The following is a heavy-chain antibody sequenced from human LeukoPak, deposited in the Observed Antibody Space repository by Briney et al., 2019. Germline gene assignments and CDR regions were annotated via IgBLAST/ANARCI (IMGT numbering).Heavy chain of an antibody. Sequence: SETLSLTCTVSGGSISSYYWSWIRQPPGKGLGWGGYIYYSGSTNNNPSLQRGVTISVDTSKDQISLKLSSVTATDTAVYYCARGGYYYDSSGYYGGQYDYWGQGTLVTVSS. D-gene: IGHD3-22*01. CDR1: GGSISSYY. CDR2: IYYSGST. CDR3: ARGGYYYDSSGYYGGQYDY. J-gene: IGHJ4*02. V-gene: IGHV4-59*01.